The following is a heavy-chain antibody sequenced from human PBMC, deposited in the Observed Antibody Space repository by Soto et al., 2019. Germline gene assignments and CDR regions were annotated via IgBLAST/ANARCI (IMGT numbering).Heavy chain of an antibody. J-gene: IGHJ4*02. CDR2: IYYSGST. CDR3: ARAIAAAATDFDY. V-gene: IGHV4-59*01. D-gene: IGHD6-13*01. CDR1: GGSISSYY. Sequence: PSETLSLTCTVSGGSISSYYWSWIRQPPGKGLEWIGYIYYSGSTNYNPSLKSRVTISVDTSKNQFSLKLSSVTAADTAVYYCARAIAAAATDFDYWGQGTLVTAPQ.